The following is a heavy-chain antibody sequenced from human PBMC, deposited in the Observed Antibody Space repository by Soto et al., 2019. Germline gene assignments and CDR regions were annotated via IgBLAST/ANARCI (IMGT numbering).Heavy chain of an antibody. J-gene: IGHJ6*03. CDR1: GFTFSSYA. Sequence: GGSLRLSCAASGFTFSSYAMNWVRQAPGKGLEWVSAISGNGGTTYYADSVKGRFTISRGNSKSTLYLQLNSLRAEDTAVYYCAKDGIATSGYFYYYMDVWGKGTTVTVSS. CDR2: ISGNGGTT. D-gene: IGHD6-13*01. V-gene: IGHV3-23*01. CDR3: AKDGIATSGYFYYYMDV.